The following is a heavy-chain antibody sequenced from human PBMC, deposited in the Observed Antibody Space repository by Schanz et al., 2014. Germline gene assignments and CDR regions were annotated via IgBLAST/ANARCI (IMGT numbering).Heavy chain of an antibody. Sequence: EVQLLESGGGLVQPGGSLRLSCAASGFTFSSYGMHWVRQAPGKGLEWVSLISDSGDTAYYADSVKGRFTISRDNFKGALYLQMSSLRAEDTAVYYCARIGGSVFDYWAQGTLVTVSS. CDR2: ISDSGDTA. V-gene: IGHV3-23*01. CDR3: ARIGGSVFDY. CDR1: GFTFSSYG. D-gene: IGHD3-10*01. J-gene: IGHJ4*02.